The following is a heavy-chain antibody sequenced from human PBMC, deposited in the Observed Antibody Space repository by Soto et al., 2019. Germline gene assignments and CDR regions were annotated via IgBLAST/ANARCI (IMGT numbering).Heavy chain of an antibody. Sequence: QVQLQESGPGLVKPSETLSLSCTVSGGSISSYYWSWFRQSPGKRMEWIGYVHHSWGSSYNPSLQSRVAISLDTSQSQFPLKVTSVTATDTAVYYCARQGFGPLHGLVDVWGQGTTVTVSS. D-gene: IGHD3-10*01. CDR1: GGSISSYY. V-gene: IGHV4-59*08. J-gene: IGHJ6*02. CDR3: ARQGFGPLHGLVDV. CDR2: VHHSWGS.